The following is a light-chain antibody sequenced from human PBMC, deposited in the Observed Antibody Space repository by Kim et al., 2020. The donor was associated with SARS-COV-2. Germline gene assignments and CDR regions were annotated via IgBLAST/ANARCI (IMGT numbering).Light chain of an antibody. J-gene: IGKJ4*01. CDR1: RIVSSY. V-gene: IGKV3-11*01. CDR2: DAS. Sequence: PPGDRAALSCRASRIVSSYLAWYQQRPGQAPRLLIYDASNRATGIPARFSGSGSGTDFTLTISSLEPEDFAVYYCHQGSNWPRLTFGGGTKVDIK. CDR3: HQGSNWPRLT.